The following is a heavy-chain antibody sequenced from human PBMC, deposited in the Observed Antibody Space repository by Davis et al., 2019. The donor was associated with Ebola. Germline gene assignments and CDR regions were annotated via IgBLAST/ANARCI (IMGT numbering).Heavy chain of an antibody. J-gene: IGHJ4*02. D-gene: IGHD2-2*01. CDR1: GFTFSSHA. V-gene: IGHV3-23*01. CDR3: AKDSRYCSSTNCYDGWDY. Sequence: GESLKISCAASGFTFSSHAMSWVRQAPGKGLEWVSAISGSGGSTYYGDSVKGRFTISRDNSKNTVYLQMNTLRAEDTAVYYCAKDSRYCSSTNCYDGWDYWGQGTLVTVSS. CDR2: ISGSGGST.